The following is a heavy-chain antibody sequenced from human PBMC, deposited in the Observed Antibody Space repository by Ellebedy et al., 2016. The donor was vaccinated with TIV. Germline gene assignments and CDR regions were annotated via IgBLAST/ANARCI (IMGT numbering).Heavy chain of an antibody. CDR1: GYTFTSYY. CDR2: INPSGGST. Sequence: ASVKVSCKASGYTFTSYYMHWVRQAPGQGLEWMGIINPSGGSTSYAQKLQGRVTMTTDTSTSTAYMELRSLRSDDTAVYYCARDPRSYGYCSGGSCYSSDYWGQGTLVTVSS. V-gene: IGHV1-46*01. CDR3: ARDPRSYGYCSGGSCYSSDY. J-gene: IGHJ4*02. D-gene: IGHD2-15*01.